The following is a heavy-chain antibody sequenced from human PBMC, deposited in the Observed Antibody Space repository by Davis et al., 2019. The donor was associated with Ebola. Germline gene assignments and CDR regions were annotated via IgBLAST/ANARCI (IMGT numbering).Heavy chain of an antibody. CDR3: ARGGRGSYRFFDS. J-gene: IGHJ4*02. Sequence: PSETLSLTCTASGGSISSYYWSWIRQPAGKGLEWIGRIYTSGSTNYNPSLTGRVMMSVDTSRNQFSLKLSSVTAADTVVYYCARGGRGSYRFFDSWGQGALVTVSS. D-gene: IGHD1-26*01. CDR2: IYTSGST. CDR1: GGSISSYY. V-gene: IGHV4-4*07.